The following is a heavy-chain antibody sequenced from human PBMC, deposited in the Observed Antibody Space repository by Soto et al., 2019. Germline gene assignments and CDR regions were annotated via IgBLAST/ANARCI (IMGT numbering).Heavy chain of an antibody. CDR1: GDSVSSNSAA. D-gene: IGHD1-1*01. CDR2: TYYRSRWYN. V-gene: IGHV6-1*01. J-gene: IGHJ6*03. Sequence: QVQLQESGPGLVKPSQTLSLTCVISGDSVSSNSAAWNWIRLSPSRGLEWLARTYYRSRWYNDYAVSVRSRIPVNPDTSKNQFSLQLTSVSPEDTVVYYCPGTPSHNWLYMAVW. CDR3: PGTPSHNWLYMAV.